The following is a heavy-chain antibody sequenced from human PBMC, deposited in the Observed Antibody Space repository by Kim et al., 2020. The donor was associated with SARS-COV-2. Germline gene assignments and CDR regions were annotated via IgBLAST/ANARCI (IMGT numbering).Heavy chain of an antibody. V-gene: IGHV4-4*02. D-gene: IGHD1-26*01. J-gene: IGHJ4*02. Sequence: SETLSLTCAVSGGSISSSNWWSWVRQPPGKGLEWIGEISHSGSTNYNPSLKSRVTISVDKSENQFSLNLSSVTAADTAVYYCAREDGSFNKRRFDYWGQGTLVTVSS. CDR2: ISHSGST. CDR1: GGSISSSNW. CDR3: AREDGSFNKRRFDY.